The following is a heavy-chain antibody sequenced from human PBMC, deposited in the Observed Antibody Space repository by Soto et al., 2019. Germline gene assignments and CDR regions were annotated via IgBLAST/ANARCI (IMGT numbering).Heavy chain of an antibody. CDR2: IIPIFGTA. CDR3: ASDDYCSSTSCYTRGNWLDP. V-gene: IGHV1-69*01. J-gene: IGHJ5*02. D-gene: IGHD2-2*02. CDR1: GGTFSSYA. Sequence: QVQLVQSGAEVKKPGSSVKVSCKASGGTFSSYAISWVRQAPGQGLEWMGGIIPIFGTANYAQKFQGRVTITADESTSTAYMELSSLRSEDTAVYYCASDDYCSSTSCYTRGNWLDPWGQGTLVTVSS.